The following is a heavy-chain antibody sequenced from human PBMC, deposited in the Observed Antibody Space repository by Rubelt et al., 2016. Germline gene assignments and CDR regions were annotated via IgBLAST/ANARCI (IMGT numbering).Heavy chain of an antibody. CDR3: ARDSIQRLGAFDI. J-gene: IGHJ3*02. Sequence: QVQLQESGPGLVKPSETLSLTCTDSGGSISSYYWSWIRQPPGKGLEWIWYIYYSGSTSYNPSLTSRVSISVDTSKNQFSRKRSSVTAADTAMYYCARDSIQRLGAFDIWGLGTMVTASS. V-gene: IGHV4-59*01. CDR1: GGSISSYY. CDR2: IYYSGST. D-gene: IGHD5-18*01.